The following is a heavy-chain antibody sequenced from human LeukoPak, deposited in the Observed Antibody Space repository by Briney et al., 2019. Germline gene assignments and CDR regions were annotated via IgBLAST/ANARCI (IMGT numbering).Heavy chain of an antibody. CDR2: ISYDGSNK. CDR3: ATLMRGPTGYSGYGGEDY. J-gene: IGHJ4*02. D-gene: IGHD5-12*01. CDR1: GFTFSSYG. V-gene: IGHV3-30*03. Sequence: PGGSLRLSCAASGFTFSSYGMHWVRQAPGKGLEWVAVISYDGSNKYYADSVKGRFTISRDNSKNTLYLQMSSLRAEDTAVYYRATLMRGPTGYSGYGGEDYWGQGTLVTVSS.